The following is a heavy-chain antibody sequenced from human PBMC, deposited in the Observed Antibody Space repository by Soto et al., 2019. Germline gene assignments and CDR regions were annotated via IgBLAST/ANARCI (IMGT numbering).Heavy chain of an antibody. Sequence: QLQLQESGPGLVEPSETLSLTCTVSGGSISDSDNYWGWIRQSPGKGLEWIGSIHYSGRTYQNPSLKRRVTIPVDTSKNQFSLKLSSVTAADTAVYYCARTYFGSGSQYYWGQGALVTVSS. D-gene: IGHD3-10*01. J-gene: IGHJ4*02. CDR2: IHYSGRT. V-gene: IGHV4-39*01. CDR1: GGSISDSDNY. CDR3: ARTYFGSGSQYY.